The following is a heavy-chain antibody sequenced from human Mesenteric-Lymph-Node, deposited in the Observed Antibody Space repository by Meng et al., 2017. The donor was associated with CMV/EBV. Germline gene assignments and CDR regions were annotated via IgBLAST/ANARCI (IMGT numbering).Heavy chain of an antibody. V-gene: IGHV4-61*01. Sequence: GGAVSSGSYNWSWIRQPPGKGLEWIGYIYYSGSTNYNPSLKSRVTISVDTSKNQFSLKLSSVTAADTAVYYCASGGCSSTSCYEYFQHWGQGTLVTVSS. J-gene: IGHJ1*01. CDR3: ASGGCSSTSCYEYFQH. CDR2: IYYSGST. CDR1: GGAVSSGSYN. D-gene: IGHD2-2*01.